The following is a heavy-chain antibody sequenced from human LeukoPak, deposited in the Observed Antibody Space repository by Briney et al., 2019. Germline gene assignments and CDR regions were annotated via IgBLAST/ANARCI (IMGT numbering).Heavy chain of an antibody. Sequence: GGSLRLSCAASGFTFSSYGMHWVRQAPGKGLEWVAVISYDGSNKYYADSVKGRFTISRDNSKNTLYLQMNSLRAEDTAVYYCAKDVISGDYDVWGQGTTVAVSS. CDR3: AKDVISGDYDV. J-gene: IGHJ6*02. CDR1: GFTFSSYG. V-gene: IGHV3-30*18. D-gene: IGHD4-17*01. CDR2: ISYDGSNK.